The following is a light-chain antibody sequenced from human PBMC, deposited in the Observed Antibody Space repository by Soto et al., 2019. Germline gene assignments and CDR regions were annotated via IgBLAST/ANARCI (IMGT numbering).Light chain of an antibody. Sequence: QSVLTQPASVSGSPGQSITISCTGSRTDVGGYNFVSWYQQHPGKAPKLIIYEVSNRPSGVSTRFSGSKSDNTASLTISVLQAEYESYYYCGSYTTKGPYVFATGTKLTVL. J-gene: IGLJ1*01. V-gene: IGLV2-14*03. CDR3: GSYTTKGPYV. CDR1: RTDVGGYNF. CDR2: EVS.